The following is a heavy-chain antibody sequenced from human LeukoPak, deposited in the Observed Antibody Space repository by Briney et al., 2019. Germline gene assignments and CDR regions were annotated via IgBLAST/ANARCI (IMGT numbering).Heavy chain of an antibody. CDR2: IYYSGST. Sequence: SETLSLTCTVSDGSISSSSYYWGWIRQPPGKGLEWIGSIYYSGSTYYNPSLKSRVTISVDTSKNQFSLKLSSVTAADTAVYYCARLDLAAAGYYFDYWGQGTLVTVSS. D-gene: IGHD6-13*01. CDR1: DGSISSSSYY. V-gene: IGHV4-39*01. CDR3: ARLDLAAAGYYFDY. J-gene: IGHJ4*02.